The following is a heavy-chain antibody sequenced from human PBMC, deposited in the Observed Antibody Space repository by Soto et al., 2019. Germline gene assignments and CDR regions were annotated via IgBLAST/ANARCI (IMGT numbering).Heavy chain of an antibody. Sequence: SVKVSCKASGGTFSSYAISWVRQAPGQGLEWMGGIIPIFGTANYAQKIQGRVTITADESTSTAYMELSSLRSEDTAVYYCARVLGGYYYDSSGYYYEPEYFQHWGQGTLVTVSS. V-gene: IGHV1-69*13. CDR1: GGTFSSYA. CDR3: ARVLGGYYYDSSGYYYEPEYFQH. CDR2: IIPIFGTA. D-gene: IGHD3-22*01. J-gene: IGHJ1*01.